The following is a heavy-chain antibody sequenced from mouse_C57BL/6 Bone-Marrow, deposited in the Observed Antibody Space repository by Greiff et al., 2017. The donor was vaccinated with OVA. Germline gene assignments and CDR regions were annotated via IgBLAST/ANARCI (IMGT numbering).Heavy chain of an antibody. J-gene: IGHJ1*03. Sequence: VQLQESGAELLKPGASVKLSCKATGYTFTGYWIEWVKQRPGHGLEWIGEILPGSGSTNYTEKFKGKATFTADTSSNTAYMQLSSLTTEDSAIYYCASGLPHWYFDVWGTGTTVTVSS. CDR2: ILPGSGST. CDR3: ASGLPHWYFDV. CDR1: GYTFTGYW. V-gene: IGHV1-9*01.